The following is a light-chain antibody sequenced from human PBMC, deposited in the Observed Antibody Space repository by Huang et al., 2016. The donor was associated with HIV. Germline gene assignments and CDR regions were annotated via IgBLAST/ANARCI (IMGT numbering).Light chain of an antibody. CDR2: DAS. J-gene: IGKJ4*01. CDR1: QDISKY. V-gene: IGKV1-33*01. Sequence: DIRMTQSPSSLSASVGDRVTITCQANQDISKYLHWYQQKPGTAPKLMIYDASNLETGVPSRFSGSGSGTHFTFTIRSLQPEDVATYYCQQYDYLPLTFGRGTKVQIK. CDR3: QQYDYLPLT.